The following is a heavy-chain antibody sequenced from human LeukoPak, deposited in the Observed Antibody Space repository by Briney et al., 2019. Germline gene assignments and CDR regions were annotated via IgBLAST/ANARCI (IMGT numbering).Heavy chain of an antibody. CDR1: GVSISSGSYY. CDR2: IYTSGST. Sequence: SQTLSLTCTVSGVSISSGSYYWSWIRQPAGKGLEWIGRIYTSGSTNYNPSLKSRVTISVDTSKNQFSLKLSPVTAADTAVYYCARDNIGSITAADDAFDIWSQGTMVTVSS. V-gene: IGHV4-61*02. CDR3: ARDNIGSITAADDAFDI. D-gene: IGHD6-13*01. J-gene: IGHJ3*02.